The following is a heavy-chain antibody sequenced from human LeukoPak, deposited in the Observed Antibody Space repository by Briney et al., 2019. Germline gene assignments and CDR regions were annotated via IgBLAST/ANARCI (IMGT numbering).Heavy chain of an antibody. CDR3: ASGIGPNYYGSGSYYKLADY. D-gene: IGHD3-10*01. Sequence: SETLSLTCTVSGYSISSGYYWGWIRQPPGKGLEWIGSIYHSGSTYYNPSLKSRVTISVDTSKNQFSLKLSSVTAADTAVYYCASGIGPNYYGSGSYYKLADYWGQGTLVTVSS. J-gene: IGHJ4*02. CDR2: IYHSGST. V-gene: IGHV4-38-2*02. CDR1: GYSISSGYY.